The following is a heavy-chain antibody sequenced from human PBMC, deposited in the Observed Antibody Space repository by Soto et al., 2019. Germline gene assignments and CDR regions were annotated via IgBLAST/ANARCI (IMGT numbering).Heavy chain of an antibody. CDR2: ISAYNGNT. J-gene: IGHJ5*02. Sequence: ASVKVSCKASGYTFTSYGISWVRQAPGQGLEWMGWISAYNGNTNYAQKLQGRVTMTTETSTRAAYMELRSLRSDDTAVYYCAGGRPITRVRGVNNWFDPWGQGTLVTVSS. CDR1: GYTFTSYG. V-gene: IGHV1-18*01. CDR3: AGGRPITRVRGVNNWFDP. D-gene: IGHD3-10*01.